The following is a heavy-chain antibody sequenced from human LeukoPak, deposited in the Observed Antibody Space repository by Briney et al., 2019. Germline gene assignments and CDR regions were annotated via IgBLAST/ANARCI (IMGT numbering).Heavy chain of an antibody. J-gene: IGHJ4*02. CDR2: MNPNSGET. D-gene: IGHD1-26*01. CDR3: ARGPGGVGSYIDY. CDR1: GYTFTGYY. Sequence: ASVKVSCKASGYTFTGYYMHWVRQATGQGLEWMGWMNPNSGETGYVQKFQGRVTMTRDTSISTAYMELSSLRSDDTAVYYCARGPGGVGSYIDYWGQGTLVTVSS. V-gene: IGHV1-8*02.